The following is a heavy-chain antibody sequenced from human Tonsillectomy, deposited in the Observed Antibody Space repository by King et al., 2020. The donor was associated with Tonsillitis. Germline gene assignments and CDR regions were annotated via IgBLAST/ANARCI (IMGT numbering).Heavy chain of an antibody. Sequence: QLVQSGSELKKPGASVKVSCKASGYTFIKYAMNWVRQAPGQGLEWMGWINTNTGNPTYAQGFTGRFVFSLDTSVTTAYLQISSLKAEDTAVYYCASSAYSSSWSPSFDYWGQGTLVTVSS. CDR1: GYTFIKYA. CDR3: ASSAYSSSWSPSFDY. V-gene: IGHV7-4-1*02. J-gene: IGHJ4*02. D-gene: IGHD6-13*01. CDR2: INTNTGNP.